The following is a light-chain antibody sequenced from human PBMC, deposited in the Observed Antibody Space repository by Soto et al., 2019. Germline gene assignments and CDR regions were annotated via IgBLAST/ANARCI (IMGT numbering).Light chain of an antibody. V-gene: IGKV1-5*01. CDR1: QSISSW. Sequence: DIQMTQSPSTLSASVGDRVTITCRASQSISSWLAWYQQKPGKAPKLLIYDASTVQSGVPSRFSGSGSGTEFTLTISSLQPDDSATYYCQHYSLYSPWTFGQGTKVDI. J-gene: IGKJ1*01. CDR2: DAS. CDR3: QHYSLYSPWT.